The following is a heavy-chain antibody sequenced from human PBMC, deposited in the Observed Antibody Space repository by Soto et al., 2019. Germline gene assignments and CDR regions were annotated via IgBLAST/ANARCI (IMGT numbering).Heavy chain of an antibody. V-gene: IGHV1-18*01. D-gene: IGHD6-19*01. J-gene: IGHJ4*02. CDR3: AKDSGQWLVSS. CDR1: GYIFTSYG. Sequence: QVQLVQSGAEVKRPGASVRVSCQASGYIFTSYGIGWVRQAPGQGLEWMGRISNYNGNTNYPQKCPARFTXTXYSAARTAYMEVRSTISAASAVYYGAKDSGQWLVSSWGEGTLGAVS. CDR2: ISNYNGNT.